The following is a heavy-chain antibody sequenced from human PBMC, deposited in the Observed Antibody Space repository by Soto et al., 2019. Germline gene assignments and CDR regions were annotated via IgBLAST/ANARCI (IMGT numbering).Heavy chain of an antibody. J-gene: IGHJ4*02. CDR3: ARGRGYSYGPYYFDY. V-gene: IGHV4-31*03. CDR1: GGSISSEGYY. CDR2: IYYSGTT. Sequence: PSETLSLTCTVSGGSISSEGYYWSWFRQLPGKGLEWIGDIYYSGTTYHNPSLRSRLTISGDASKNQFSLKLGSVTAADTALYYCARGRGYSYGPYYFDYWGQGTLVTVSS. D-gene: IGHD5-18*01.